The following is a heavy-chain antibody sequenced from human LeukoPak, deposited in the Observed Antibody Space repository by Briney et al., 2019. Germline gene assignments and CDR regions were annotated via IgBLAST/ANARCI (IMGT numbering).Heavy chain of an antibody. Sequence: ASVKVSCKASGGTFSGYAISWVRQAPGQGLEWMGWINPNSGGTNYAQKFQGRVTMTRDTSISTTYMELSSLRSDDTAVYYCAVISRGPIVVVPAAIDSFDIWGQGTMVTVSS. CDR1: GGTFSGYA. D-gene: IGHD2-2*01. CDR2: INPNSGGT. V-gene: IGHV1-2*02. J-gene: IGHJ3*02. CDR3: AVISRGPIVVVPAAIDSFDI.